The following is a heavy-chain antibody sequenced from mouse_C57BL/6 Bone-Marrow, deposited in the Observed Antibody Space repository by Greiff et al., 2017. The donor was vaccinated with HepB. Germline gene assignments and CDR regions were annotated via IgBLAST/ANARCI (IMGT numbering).Heavy chain of an antibody. CDR2: IDPSDSYT. D-gene: IGHD1-1*01. J-gene: IGHJ2*01. V-gene: IGHV1-59*01. CDR3: AGGNYYGSSYDY. Sequence: QVQLQQPGAELVRPGTSVKLSCKASGYTFTSYWMHWVKQRPGQGLEWIGVIDPSDSYTNYNQKFKGKATLTVDPSSSTAYMQLSSLTSEDSAVYYCAGGNYYGSSYDYWGQGTTLTVSS. CDR1: GYTFTSYW.